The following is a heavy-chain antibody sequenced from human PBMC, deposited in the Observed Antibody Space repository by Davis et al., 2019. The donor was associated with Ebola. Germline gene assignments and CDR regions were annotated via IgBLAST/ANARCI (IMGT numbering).Heavy chain of an antibody. D-gene: IGHD4-23*01. J-gene: IGHJ4*02. CDR2: MKSYGSGGKT. CDR3: VHIAQTGGWIGS. Sequence: GESLKIYCAVSGLRFSDAWMRCVRHAAGKGQEWVGRMKSYGSGGKTDYAAPVKGRFTISRDDSNNTMYLKMNSLKSEDTALYYCVHIAQTGGWIGSWGQGAVFTVTS. V-gene: IGHV3-15*01. CDR1: GLRFSDAW.